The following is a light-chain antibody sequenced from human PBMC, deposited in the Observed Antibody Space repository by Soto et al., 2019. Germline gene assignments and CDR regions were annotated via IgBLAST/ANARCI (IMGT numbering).Light chain of an antibody. CDR1: RSDVGAYNY. Sequence: QSVLTQPASVSGSPGQSIAISCTGTRSDVGAYNYVSWYQQHPGKAPKLMISEVTNRPSGVSDRFSGSKSGNTASLTISGLQAEDESYYYCSSFTLRCTFVFGTGTKLTVL. CDR2: EVT. J-gene: IGLJ1*01. CDR3: SSFTLRCTFV. V-gene: IGLV2-14*01.